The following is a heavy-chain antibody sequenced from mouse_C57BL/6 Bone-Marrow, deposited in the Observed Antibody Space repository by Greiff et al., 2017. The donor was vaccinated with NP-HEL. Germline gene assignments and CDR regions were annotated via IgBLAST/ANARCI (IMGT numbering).Heavy chain of an antibody. J-gene: IGHJ3*01. CDR2: INPYNGGT. V-gene: IGHV1-19*01. CDR1: GYTFTDYY. D-gene: IGHD1-1*02. CDR3: ARALGGTEAWFAY. Sequence: EVHLVESGPVLVKPGASVKMSCKASGYTFTDYYMNWVKQSHGKSLEWIGVINPYNGGTSYNQKFKGKATLTVDKSSSTAYMELNSLTSEDSAVYYCARALGGTEAWFAYWGQGTLVTVSA.